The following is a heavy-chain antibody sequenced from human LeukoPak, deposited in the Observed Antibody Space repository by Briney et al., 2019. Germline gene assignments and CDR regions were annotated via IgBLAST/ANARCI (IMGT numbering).Heavy chain of an antibody. J-gene: IGHJ4*02. Sequence: GGSLRLSCAASGFLFSSYAMSWVRQAPGKGLEWVSAISGSGGSTYYADSVKGRFTISRDNSKNTLYLQMNSLRAEDTAVYYCAKGGTDILTGYSLYYFDYWGQGTLVTVSS. CDR2: ISGSGGST. CDR3: AKGGTDILTGYSLYYFDY. D-gene: IGHD3-9*01. V-gene: IGHV3-23*01. CDR1: GFLFSSYA.